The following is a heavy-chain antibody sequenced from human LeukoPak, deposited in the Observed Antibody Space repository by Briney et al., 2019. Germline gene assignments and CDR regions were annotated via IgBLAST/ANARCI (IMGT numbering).Heavy chain of an antibody. J-gene: IGHJ4*02. D-gene: IGHD5-24*01. CDR3: ARDGGDGYSPDY. V-gene: IGHV4-59*01. Sequence: SETLSLTCTVSGGSISSYYWSWIRQPPGKGLEWIGYIYYSGSTNYNPSLKSRVTISVDTSKNQFSLKLSSVTAADTAVYYCARDGGDGYSPDYWGQRTLVTVSS. CDR1: GGSISSYY. CDR2: IYYSGST.